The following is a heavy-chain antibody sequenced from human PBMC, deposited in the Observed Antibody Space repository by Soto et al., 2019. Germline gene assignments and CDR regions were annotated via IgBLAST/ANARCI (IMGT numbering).Heavy chain of an antibody. J-gene: IGHJ4*02. CDR2: IIPIFGTT. CDR1: GGSFREYA. Sequence: QAHLVQSGTEVKKPGSPVKLSCKVSGGSFREYAISWVRQAPGQGLEWLGGIIPIFGTTNYAQKFQDRVTIIADESTSTVYMEVNSLTFEDAAVYYCAMDSTAMVMTSFDFWGQGTLVTVSS. CDR3: AMDSTAMVMTSFDF. D-gene: IGHD5-18*01. V-gene: IGHV1-69*01.